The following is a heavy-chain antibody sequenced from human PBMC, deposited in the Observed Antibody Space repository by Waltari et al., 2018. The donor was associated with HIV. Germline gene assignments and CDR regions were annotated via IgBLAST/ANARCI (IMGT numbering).Heavy chain of an antibody. CDR2: IDRAGSRI. J-gene: IGHJ4*02. V-gene: IGHV3-74*01. Sequence: EVQLVESGGDLVQPGGSLRLSCAASGFTFSVRWMHWVRQVPGKGLVWVARIDRAGSRISYADSVKGRFSISRDNAENTLYLQMNSLRVEDTAVYYCVRDGMVATFDHWGQGTLVTVSS. CDR3: VRDGMVATFDH. CDR1: GFTFSVRW. D-gene: IGHD5-12*01.